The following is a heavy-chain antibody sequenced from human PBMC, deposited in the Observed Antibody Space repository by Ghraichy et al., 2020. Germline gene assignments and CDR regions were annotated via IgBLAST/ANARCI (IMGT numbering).Heavy chain of an antibody. J-gene: IGHJ4*02. V-gene: IGHV4-59*01. Sequence: SETLSLTCTVSGGSISSYYWSWIRQPPGKGLEWIGYIYYSGSTNYNPSLKSRVTISVDTSKNQFSLKLSSVTAADTAVYYCARADYGNFDYWGQGTLVTVSS. D-gene: IGHD4-17*01. CDR3: ARADYGNFDY. CDR1: GGSISSYY. CDR2: IYYSGST.